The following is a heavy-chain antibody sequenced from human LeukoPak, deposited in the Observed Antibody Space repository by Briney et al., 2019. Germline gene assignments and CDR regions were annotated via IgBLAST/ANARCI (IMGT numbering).Heavy chain of an antibody. CDR1: GFTFSSYS. CDR2: ISSSSSYI. Sequence: GGSLRLSCAASGFTFSSYSMNWVRQAPGKGLEWVSSISSSSSYIYYADSVKGRFTISRDNAKNSLYLQMNSLRAEDTVVYYCARDLGIAAADADYWGQGTLVTVSS. V-gene: IGHV3-21*01. CDR3: ARDLGIAAADADY. J-gene: IGHJ4*02. D-gene: IGHD6-13*01.